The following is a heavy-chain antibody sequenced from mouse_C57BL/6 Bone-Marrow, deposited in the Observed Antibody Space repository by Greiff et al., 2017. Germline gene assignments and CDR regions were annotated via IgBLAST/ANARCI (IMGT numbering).Heavy chain of an antibody. V-gene: IGHV5-9-1*02. CDR2: ISSGGDYI. D-gene: IGHD2-1*01. CDR3: TREGNYPHYFDY. J-gene: IGHJ2*01. CDR1: GFTFSSYA. Sequence: EVKLMESGEGLVKPGGSLKLSCAASGFTFSSYAMSWVRQTPEKRLEWVAYISSGGDYIYYADTVKGRFTISRDNARNTLYLQMSSLKSEDTAMYYCTREGNYPHYFDYWGQGTTLTVSS.